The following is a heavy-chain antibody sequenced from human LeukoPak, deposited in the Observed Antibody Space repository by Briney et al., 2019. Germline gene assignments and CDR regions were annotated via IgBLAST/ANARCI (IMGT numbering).Heavy chain of an antibody. J-gene: IGHJ4*02. D-gene: IGHD3-16*01. Sequence: GGSLRLSCAASGFSFSSYSMMWVRQAPGKGPEWVSGIGDDGTTTYYADSVRGRFTVSRDNPRNTLYLQMNSPRAEDTGIYYCAKDPRPYGGHYFDYWGQGTLVTVSS. CDR1: GFSFSSYS. V-gene: IGHV3-23*01. CDR3: AKDPRPYGGHYFDY. CDR2: IGDDGTTT.